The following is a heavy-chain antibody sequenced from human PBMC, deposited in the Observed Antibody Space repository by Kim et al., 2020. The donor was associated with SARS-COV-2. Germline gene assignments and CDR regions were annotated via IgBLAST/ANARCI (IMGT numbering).Heavy chain of an antibody. D-gene: IGHD6-19*01. J-gene: IGHJ3*02. Sequence: AHKFQGRVTMTRDTSTSTVYLGLSSLRSEDTAVYYCNIAVAGQGHDAFDIWGQGTMVTVSS. CDR3: NIAVAGQGHDAFDI. V-gene: IGHV1-46*01.